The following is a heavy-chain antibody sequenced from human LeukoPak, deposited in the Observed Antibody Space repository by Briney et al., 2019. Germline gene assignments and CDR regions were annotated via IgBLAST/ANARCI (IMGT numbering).Heavy chain of an antibody. CDR3: AKGPDRSGYYALDY. CDR1: GFTFSNYD. D-gene: IGHD3-22*01. Sequence: GGSLRLSCAASGFTFSNYDMHWVRQAPGKGLEWVAIISYDGSNKYFVDSVKGLFTISRDNSKNTLYLQMNSLRAEDTAVYYCAKGPDRSGYYALDYWGQGTLVT. CDR2: ISYDGSNK. J-gene: IGHJ4*02. V-gene: IGHV3-30*18.